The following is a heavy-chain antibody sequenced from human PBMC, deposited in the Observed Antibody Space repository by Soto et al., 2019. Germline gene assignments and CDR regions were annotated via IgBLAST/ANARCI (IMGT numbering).Heavy chain of an antibody. Sequence: PTLVNPTQTLTLTCTLSGISRSTSGVGLGWIRQTPGKALEWLALIYWNDDKHYNPYLKTRLTITKDTSKNQAVLTMTNMDPVDTATYYCARGLATLPVFAFDIWDQGTVVTVSS. D-gene: IGHD6-6*01. CDR1: GISRSTSGVG. J-gene: IGHJ3*02. CDR3: ARGLATLPVFAFDI. V-gene: IGHV2-5*01. CDR2: IYWNDDK.